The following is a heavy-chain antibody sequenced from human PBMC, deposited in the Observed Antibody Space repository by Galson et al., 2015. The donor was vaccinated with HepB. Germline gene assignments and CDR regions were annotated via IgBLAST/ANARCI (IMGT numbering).Heavy chain of an antibody. CDR1: GNSFNTYW. CDR3: ASTEAAYYYFDF. J-gene: IGHJ4*02. CDR2: IYPDDSDT. D-gene: IGHD2-15*01. Sequence: QSGAEVKKPGESLKISCKTSGNSFNTYWIGWVRQMPGKGLEWMGIIYPDDSDTRYSPSFQGQVTISADKSISTAYLQWSSLKASDTAMYYCASTEAAYYYFDFWGQGTLVTVSS. V-gene: IGHV5-51*01.